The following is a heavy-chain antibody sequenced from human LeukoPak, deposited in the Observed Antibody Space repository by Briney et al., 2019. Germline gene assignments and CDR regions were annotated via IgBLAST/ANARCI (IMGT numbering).Heavy chain of an antibody. D-gene: IGHD1-1*01. CDR1: GFTFSNYW. CDR3: ARVEGVLQYYYGMDV. CDR2: INSDGSST. Sequence: PGGSLRLSCAASGFTFSNYWMHWVRQVPGQGLVWVSRINSDGSSTNYADSVKGRFTMSRDNAKNMVYLQMDSLRAEDTAVYYCARVEGVLQYYYGMDVWGQGTTVTVS. J-gene: IGHJ6*02. V-gene: IGHV3-74*01.